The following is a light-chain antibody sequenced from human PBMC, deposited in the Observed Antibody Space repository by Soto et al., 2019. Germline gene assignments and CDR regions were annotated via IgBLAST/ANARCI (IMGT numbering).Light chain of an antibody. CDR1: SRDVGGYNC. CDR2: EVS. V-gene: IGLV2-8*01. Sequence: QSALTQPPSASGSPGQSVTISCTGTSRDVGGYNCVSWYQQHPGKAPKLMIYEVSKRPSGVPDRFSGSKSGNTASLTVSGLQAEDEADYYCSSYAGSNIPVVFGGGTKLTVL. J-gene: IGLJ2*01. CDR3: SSYAGSNIPVV.